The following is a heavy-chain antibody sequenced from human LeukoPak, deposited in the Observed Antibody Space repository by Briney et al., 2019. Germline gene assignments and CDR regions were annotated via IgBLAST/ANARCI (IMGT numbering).Heavy chain of an antibody. CDR3: AKDPTQWYYFDY. J-gene: IGHJ4*02. CDR2: ISYDGSNK. D-gene: IGHD2-8*01. V-gene: IGHV3-30*18. CDR1: GFTFSSYG. Sequence: PGGSLRLSCAASGFTFSSYGMHWVRQAPGKGLEWVAVISYDGSNKYYADSVKGRFTISRDNSKNTLYLQMNSLRAEDTAIYHCAKDPTQWYYFDYWGQGTLVTVSS.